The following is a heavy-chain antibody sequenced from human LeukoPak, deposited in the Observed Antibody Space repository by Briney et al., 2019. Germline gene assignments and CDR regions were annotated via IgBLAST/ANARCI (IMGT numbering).Heavy chain of an antibody. V-gene: IGHV3-30*02. CDR1: GFTFSSYG. Sequence: GGSLRLSCAASGFTFSSYGMHWVRQAPGKGLEWVAFIRYDGSNKYYADSVKGRFTISRDNSKNTLYLQMNSLSAEDTAVYYCAKDGTEITIFGVVPGAFDIWGQGTMVTVSS. CDR3: AKDGTEITIFGVVPGAFDI. J-gene: IGHJ3*02. CDR2: IRYDGSNK. D-gene: IGHD3-3*01.